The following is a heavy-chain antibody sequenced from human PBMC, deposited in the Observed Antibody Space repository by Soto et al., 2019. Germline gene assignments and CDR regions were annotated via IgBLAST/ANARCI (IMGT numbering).Heavy chain of an antibody. Sequence: GGSLRLSCAASGFTFSSYAMHWVRQAPGKGLEWVAVISYDGSNKYYADSVKGRFTISRDNSKNTLYLQMNSLRAEDTAVYYCARGTPDTYSSSWYYAFDIWGQGTMVTVS. CDR3: ARGTPDTYSSSWYYAFDI. CDR1: GFTFSSYA. J-gene: IGHJ3*02. CDR2: ISYDGSNK. D-gene: IGHD6-13*01. V-gene: IGHV3-30-3*01.